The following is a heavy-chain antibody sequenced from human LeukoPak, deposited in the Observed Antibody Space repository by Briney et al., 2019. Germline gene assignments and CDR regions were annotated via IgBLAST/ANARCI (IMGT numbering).Heavy chain of an antibody. CDR2: MHHSGST. D-gene: IGHD6-13*01. Sequence: SETLSLTCTVSGGSVSSGIYYWSWIRQPPGKGLEWIGFMHHSGSTSHHPSLQHRVTISVDTSKNQLSLKLSSATAADTAVYFCAGVRTAGTGPDYWGQGTLVTVSS. V-gene: IGHV4-61*01. J-gene: IGHJ4*02. CDR1: GGSVSSGIYY. CDR3: AGVRTAGTGPDY.